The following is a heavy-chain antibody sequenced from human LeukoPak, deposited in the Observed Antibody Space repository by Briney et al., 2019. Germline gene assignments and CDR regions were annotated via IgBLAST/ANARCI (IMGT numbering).Heavy chain of an antibody. CDR1: GGSISSSSYY. V-gene: IGHV4-39*07. CDR3: ARDSRKRRITIFGVVIPRYYFDY. J-gene: IGHJ4*02. CDR2: IYYSGST. D-gene: IGHD3-3*01. Sequence: KPSETLSLTCTVSGGSISSSSYYWGWIRQPPGKGLEWIGSIYYSGSTYYNPSLKRRVTISVDSSKTQFSLKLSSVTAADSAVYYCARDSRKRRITIFGVVIPRYYFDYWGQGTLVTVSS.